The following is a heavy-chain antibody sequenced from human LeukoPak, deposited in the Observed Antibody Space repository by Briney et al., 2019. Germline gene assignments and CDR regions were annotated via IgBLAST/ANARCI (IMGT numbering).Heavy chain of an antibody. CDR2: INSDGSST. V-gene: IGHV3-74*01. CDR1: GFTFSSYW. D-gene: IGHD3-3*01. J-gene: IGHJ6*03. Sequence: GGSLRLSCAASGFTFSSYWMHWVRQAPGKGLVWVSRINSDGSSTSYADSVKGRFTISRDNAKNTLYLQMNSLRAEDTAVYYCASDYTTECYYYYMDVWGKGTTVTVSS. CDR3: ASDYTTECYYYYMDV.